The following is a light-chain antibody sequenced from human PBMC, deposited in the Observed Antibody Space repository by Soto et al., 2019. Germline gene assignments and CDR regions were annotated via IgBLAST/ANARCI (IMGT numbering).Light chain of an antibody. CDR1: QSVSSN. V-gene: IGKV3-15*01. CDR3: HQYNNWPLWPL. CDR2: DSS. Sequence: DIVMTQSPATLSVSPGERATLSCRASQSVSSNLAWYQQKPGQPPRPLIYDSSTMATGIPDRFSGSGSGPESDLTLSSRQSEDFEVYYCHQYNNWPLWPLFGPGTKVDIK. J-gene: IGKJ3*01.